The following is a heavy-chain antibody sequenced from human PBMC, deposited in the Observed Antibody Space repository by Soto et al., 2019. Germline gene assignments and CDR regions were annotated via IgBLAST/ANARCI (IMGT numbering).Heavy chain of an antibody. CDR1: GGSITSGNTYS. Sequence: QLQLQESGSGLVKPSQTLSLTCAVSGGSITSGNTYSWSWIRQPPGKGLEWIGSISHTGSTSYNPSLKSRVSMSVDKSKNQFSLKLSSVTAADMAVYYCARAVTPYFGPWFDPWGQGTLVTVSS. J-gene: IGHJ5*02. D-gene: IGHD3-10*01. CDR3: ARAVTPYFGPWFDP. CDR2: ISHTGST. V-gene: IGHV4-30-2*01.